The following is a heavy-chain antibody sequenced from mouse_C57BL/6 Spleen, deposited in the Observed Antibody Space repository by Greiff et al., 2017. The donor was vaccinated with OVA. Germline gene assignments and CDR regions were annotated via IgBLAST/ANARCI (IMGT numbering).Heavy chain of an antibody. D-gene: IGHD1-1*01. CDR1: GYTFTSYG. V-gene: IGHV1-81*01. CDR3: AYYGSSLYYFDD. Sequence: VQLQQSGAELARPGASVKLSCKASGYTFTSYGISWVKQRPGQGLEWIGEIYPRSGNTYYNEKFKGKATLTADKSSSTAYMELRSLTSEDSAVYFCAYYGSSLYYFDDWGQGTTLTVSS. J-gene: IGHJ2*01. CDR2: IYPRSGNT.